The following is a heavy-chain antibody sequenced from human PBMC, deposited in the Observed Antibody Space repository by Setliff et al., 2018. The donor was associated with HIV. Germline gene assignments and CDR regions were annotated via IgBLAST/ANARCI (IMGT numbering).Heavy chain of an antibody. CDR3: ARDRRTHELLRGQPFFYHMDV. D-gene: IGHD3-10*01. CDR2: ISYDGHI. CDR1: DASIQSHY. Sequence: PSETLSLTCIVSDASIQSHYWSWVRQSPGKGLEWIGYISYDGHIDYNPSLRSRVTISLDASTNQFSLKMTSAIAADTAVYYCARDRRTHELLRGQPFFYHMDVWGKGTTVTVSS. J-gene: IGHJ6*03. V-gene: IGHV4-59*11.